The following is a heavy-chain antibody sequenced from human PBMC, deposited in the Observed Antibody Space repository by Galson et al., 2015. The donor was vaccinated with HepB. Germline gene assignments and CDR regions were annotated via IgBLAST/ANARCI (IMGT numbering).Heavy chain of an antibody. V-gene: IGHV4-34*12. CDR1: GESLSGFF. CDR3: ARVHPLAFGELSVPYWFDP. CDR2: IFHTGRT. J-gene: IGHJ5*02. Sequence: SETLSLTCGVYGESLSGFFWSWIRQPPGKDLEWIGQIFHTGRTTYNPSLSSRVTMSVDTSKNQVSLALNSVTAADTALYYCARVHPLAFGELSVPYWFDPWGQGTLVTVSS. D-gene: IGHD3-10*01.